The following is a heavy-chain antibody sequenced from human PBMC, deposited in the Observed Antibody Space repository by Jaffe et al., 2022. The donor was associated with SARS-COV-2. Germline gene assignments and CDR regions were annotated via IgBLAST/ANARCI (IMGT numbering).Heavy chain of an antibody. Sequence: QLQLQESGPGLVKASETLSLTCTVSGGSISSRSYYWGWIRQSPGEGLEWIGSIYYTGSTYYNPSLKSRLTISVDTSQNQFSLKLRSVTAADRAVYYCARLGYFDVWSGDPYKWFDPWGQGTLVTVSS. J-gene: IGHJ5*02. CDR1: GGSISSRSYY. CDR3: ARLGYFDVWSGDPYKWFDP. CDR2: IYYTGST. V-gene: IGHV4-39*01. D-gene: IGHD3-3*01.